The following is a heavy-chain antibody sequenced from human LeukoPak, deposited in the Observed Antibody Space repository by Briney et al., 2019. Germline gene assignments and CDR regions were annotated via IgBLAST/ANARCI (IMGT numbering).Heavy chain of an antibody. CDR1: GFTFRDYG. CDR3: ARGQTVPGAKYYFDF. J-gene: IGHJ4*02. D-gene: IGHD2/OR15-2a*01. CDR2: TRSKIYGGAP. Sequence: SGGSLRLSCLTSGFTFRDYGLDWVRQAPGMGLEWVSFTRSKIYGGAPEYAASVRGRFSVSRDDSESVAYLQMNNLKSEDTGVYYCARGQTVPGAKYYFDFWSPGTLVTVSS. V-gene: IGHV3-49*04.